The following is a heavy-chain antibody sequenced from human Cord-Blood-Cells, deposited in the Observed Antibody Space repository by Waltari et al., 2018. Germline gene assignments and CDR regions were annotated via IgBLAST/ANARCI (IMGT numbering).Heavy chain of an antibody. V-gene: IGHV4-59*01. CDR3: ARMSEATNWFDP. D-gene: IGHD5-12*01. CDR1: GGSISSYY. Sequence: QVQLQESGPGLVKPSETLSLTCTVSGGSISSYYWSWIRQPPGKGLEWIGYIYYSGSTNYNPSLKSRVTISVDTSKNQFSLKLSSVTAADTAMYYCARMSEATNWFDPWGQGTLVTVSS. J-gene: IGHJ5*02. CDR2: IYYSGST.